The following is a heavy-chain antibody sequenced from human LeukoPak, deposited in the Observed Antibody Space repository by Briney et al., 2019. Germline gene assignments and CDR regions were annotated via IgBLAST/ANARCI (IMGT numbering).Heavy chain of an antibody. CDR3: ASYLQSGDNWFDP. V-gene: IGHV1-69*04. J-gene: IGHJ5*02. Sequence: ASVKVSCKASGGTFSSYAISWVRQAPGQGLEWMGRIIPIFGIANYAQKFQGRVTITADKSTSIAYMELSSLRSEDTAVYYCASYLQSGDNWFDPWGQGTLVTVSS. CDR2: IIPIFGIA. CDR1: GGTFSSYA. D-gene: IGHD3-10*01.